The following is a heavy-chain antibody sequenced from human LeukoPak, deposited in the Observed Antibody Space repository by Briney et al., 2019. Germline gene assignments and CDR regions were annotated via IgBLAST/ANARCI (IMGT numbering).Heavy chain of an antibody. D-gene: IGHD1-26*01. Sequence: SETLSLTCTVSGYSISSGYYWDWIRQPAGKGPEWIGRIYSSGSTNYNPSLKSRVTMSVDTSKNQFSLKLSSVTAADTAVYYCARQKGGSYLYYFDYWGQGTLVTVSS. CDR2: IYSSGST. CDR3: ARQKGGSYLYYFDY. V-gene: IGHV4-4*07. CDR1: GYSISSGYY. J-gene: IGHJ4*02.